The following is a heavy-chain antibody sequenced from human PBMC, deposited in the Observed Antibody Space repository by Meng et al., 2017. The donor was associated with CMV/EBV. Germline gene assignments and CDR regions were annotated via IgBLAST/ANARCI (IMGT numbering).Heavy chain of an antibody. J-gene: IGHJ4*02. D-gene: IGHD2-2*01. Sequence: GESLKISCAASGFTVGSNYMSWVRQAPGKGLECVSVIYSGGSTYYADSVKGRFTFSRDNSKNTLYLQMNSLRAEDTAVYYCARDKRYCSSTSCYRNFDYWGQGTLVTVSS. CDR1: GFTVGSNY. CDR3: ARDKRYCSSTSCYRNFDY. CDR2: IYSGGST. V-gene: IGHV3-66*02.